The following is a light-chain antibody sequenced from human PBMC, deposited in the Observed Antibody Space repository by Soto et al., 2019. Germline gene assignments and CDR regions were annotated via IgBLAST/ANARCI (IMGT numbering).Light chain of an antibody. CDR2: GAS. CDR3: QQYDQWWT. V-gene: IGKV3-15*01. J-gene: IGKJ1*01. CDR1: QSVSIL. Sequence: EIVMTHSPATLSVSPCERATLSFRASQSVSILLAWYQQKPGQAPRLLIHGASIRAAGIPARFSGSGSGTEFSLTISSLQSEDFGVFFCQQYDQWWTFGQGTKVDIK.